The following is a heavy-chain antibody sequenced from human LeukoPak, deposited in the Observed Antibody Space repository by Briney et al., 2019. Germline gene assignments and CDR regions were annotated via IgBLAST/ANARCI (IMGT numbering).Heavy chain of an antibody. J-gene: IGHJ4*02. V-gene: IGHV3-53*01. Sequence: GGSLRLSCAASGFTVSSNYMSWVRQAPGKGLEWVSVIYSGGSTYYADSVKGRFTISRDNSKNTLYLQMNSLRAEDTAVYYCARELNYYDSSGPPYYFDYWGQGTLVTVSS. CDR1: GFTVSSNY. CDR3: ARELNYYDSSGPPYYFDY. CDR2: IYSGGST. D-gene: IGHD3-22*01.